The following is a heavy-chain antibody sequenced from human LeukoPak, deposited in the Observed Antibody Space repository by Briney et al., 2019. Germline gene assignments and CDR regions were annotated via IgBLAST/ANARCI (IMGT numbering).Heavy chain of an antibody. J-gene: IGHJ6*03. CDR3: ARGTVVVTAFYYYYYYYMDV. D-gene: IGHD2-21*02. Sequence: ASVKVSCKASGYTFTSYYMHWVRQAPGQGLEWMGIINPSGGSTSYAQKFQGRVTITRNTSISTAYMELSSLRSEDTAVYYCARGTVVVTAFYYYYYYYMDVWGKGTTVTVSS. CDR1: GYTFTSYY. V-gene: IGHV1-46*01. CDR2: INPSGGST.